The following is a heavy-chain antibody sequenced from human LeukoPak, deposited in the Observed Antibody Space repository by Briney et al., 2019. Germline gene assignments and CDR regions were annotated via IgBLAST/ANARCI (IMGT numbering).Heavy chain of an antibody. CDR2: ISHDGSDK. CDR1: GFTFNNYG. D-gene: IGHD1-26*01. CDR3: AKWLYSGKYWTRKDYFDY. V-gene: IGHV3-30*18. Sequence: GGSLRLSCAASGFTFNNYGMHWVRQAPGKGLEWVAVISHDGSDKYYADSVKGRFTISRDNPKNTLYLQMDSLRVEDTAVYYCAKWLYSGKYWTRKDYFDYWGQGTLVTVSS. J-gene: IGHJ4*02.